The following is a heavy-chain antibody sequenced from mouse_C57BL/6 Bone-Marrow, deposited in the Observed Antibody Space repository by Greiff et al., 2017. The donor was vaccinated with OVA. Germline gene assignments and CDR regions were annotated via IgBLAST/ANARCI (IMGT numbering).Heavy chain of an antibody. V-gene: IGHV1-64*01. J-gene: IGHJ1*03. Sequence: QVQLQQPGAELVKPGASVKLSCKASGYTFTSYWMHWVKQRPGQGLEWIGMIHPNSGSTNYNEKFKSKATLTVDKSSSTAYMQLSSLTSEDSAVYYCARREDIYYYRPYWYFDVWGTGTTVTVSS. CDR1: GYTFTSYW. CDR2: IHPNSGST. CDR3: ARREDIYYYRPYWYFDV. D-gene: IGHD1-1*01.